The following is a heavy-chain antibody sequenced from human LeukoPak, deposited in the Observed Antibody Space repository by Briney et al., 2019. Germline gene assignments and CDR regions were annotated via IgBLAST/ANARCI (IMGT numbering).Heavy chain of an antibody. V-gene: IGHV3-23*01. Sequence: GGSLRLSCAASGFTFSTYALSWVRQAPGKGLEWVSAVSGSGGSTYYADSVEGRFTISRDNSKNTLHLQMNSLRAEDTAVYYCAKRGVTGYKEAFDYWGQGTLVTVSS. CDR1: GFTFSTYA. J-gene: IGHJ4*02. D-gene: IGHD3-9*01. CDR3: AKRGVTGYKEAFDY. CDR2: VSGSGGST.